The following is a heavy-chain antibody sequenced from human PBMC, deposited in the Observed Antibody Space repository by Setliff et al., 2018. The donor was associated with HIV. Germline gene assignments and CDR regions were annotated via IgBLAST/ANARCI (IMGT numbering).Heavy chain of an antibody. CDR1: GGSISSSSYY. CDR2: IYYSGST. J-gene: IGHJ4*02. CDR3: ASPASGGSSGQYHY. D-gene: IGHD6-19*01. V-gene: IGHV4-39*01. Sequence: SETLSLTCTVSGGSISSSSYYWGWIRQPPGKGLEWIGSIYYSGSTYYNPPLKSRVTISVDTSKNQFSLKLSSVTAVDTAVYYCASPASGGSSGQYHYWGQGTQVTVSS.